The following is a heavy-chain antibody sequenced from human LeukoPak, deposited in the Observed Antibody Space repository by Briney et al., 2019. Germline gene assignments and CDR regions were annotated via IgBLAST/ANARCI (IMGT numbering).Heavy chain of an antibody. Sequence: ASVKVSCKASGYTFTSYYMHWVRQAPGQGLEWMGIINPSGGSTSYAQKFQGRVTMTRDTSTSTVCMELSSLRSEDTAVYYCARDLPHLTGIVARYFDYWGQGTLVTVSS. CDR3: ARDLPHLTGIVARYFDY. J-gene: IGHJ4*02. CDR2: INPSGGST. CDR1: GYTFTSYY. V-gene: IGHV1-46*01. D-gene: IGHD2-15*01.